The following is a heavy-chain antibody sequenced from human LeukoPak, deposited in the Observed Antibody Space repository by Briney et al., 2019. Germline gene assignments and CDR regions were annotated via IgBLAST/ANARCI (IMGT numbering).Heavy chain of an antibody. J-gene: IGHJ4*02. CDR1: GGTFSSYA. V-gene: IGHV1-69*06. Sequence: ASVKVSCKASGGTFSSYAISWVRQAPGQGLEWMGGIIPIFGTANYAQKFQGRVTITADKSTSTAYMELSSLRSEDTAVYYCARDPKRITIFGVVLPSIDYWGQGTLVTVSS. CDR3: ARDPKRITIFGVVLPSIDY. CDR2: IIPIFGTA. D-gene: IGHD3-3*01.